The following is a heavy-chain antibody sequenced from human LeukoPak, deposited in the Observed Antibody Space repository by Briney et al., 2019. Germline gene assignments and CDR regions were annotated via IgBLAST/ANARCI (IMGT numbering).Heavy chain of an antibody. J-gene: IGHJ4*02. CDR1: GGSISSAGYS. D-gene: IGHD3-16*01. Sequence: PSETLSLTCNVSGGSISSAGYSWSWIRQPSGKGLEWIGYVYHSGSTYYNSSLKSRVTISVDRSKNQFSLKLTSVTAADTAVYYCARLGRYDYFIDYWGQGTLVTVSS. CDR3: ARLGRYDYFIDY. CDR2: VYHSGST. V-gene: IGHV4-30-2*01.